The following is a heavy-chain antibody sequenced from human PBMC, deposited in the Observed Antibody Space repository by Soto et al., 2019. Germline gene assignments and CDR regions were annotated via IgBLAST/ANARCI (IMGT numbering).Heavy chain of an antibody. Sequence: PGESLKISCKGSGYSFTSYWIGWVRQMPGKSLEWMGIIYPGDSDTRYSPSFQGQVTISADKSISTAYLQCSSLNASDTAMYYFARLYGDYPGPWQDFDYWGQGTLVTVSS. CDR1: GYSFTSYW. D-gene: IGHD4-17*01. J-gene: IGHJ4*02. V-gene: IGHV5-51*01. CDR2: IYPGDSDT. CDR3: ARLYGDYPGPWQDFDY.